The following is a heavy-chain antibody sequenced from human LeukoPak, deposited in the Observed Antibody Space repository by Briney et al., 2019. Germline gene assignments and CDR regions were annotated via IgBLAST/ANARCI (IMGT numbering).Heavy chain of an antibody. Sequence: KPSGALSLTCTVSGGSVNSGSYYWSCIRQAPGKGLEWIGYIYYSRSTTYNPSLKSRTTISLHTSKNPFSLKLSSVTAADTAVYYCASQRDYGDNWFDPWGQGTLVTV. CDR3: ASQRDYGDNWFDP. D-gene: IGHD4-17*01. V-gene: IGHV4-61*01. CDR1: GGSVNSGSYY. J-gene: IGHJ5*02. CDR2: IYYSRST.